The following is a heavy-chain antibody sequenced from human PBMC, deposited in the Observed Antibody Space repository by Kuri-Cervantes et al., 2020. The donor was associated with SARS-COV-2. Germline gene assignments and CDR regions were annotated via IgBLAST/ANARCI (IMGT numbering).Heavy chain of an antibody. V-gene: IGHV4-59*12. CDR1: GGSISSYY. Sequence: SETLSLTCTVSGGSISSYYWSWIRQPPGKGLEWIGEINHSGSTNYNPSLKSRVTISVDTSKNQFSLKLSSVTAADTAVYYCARVRLGIAALSGAFDIWGQGTMVTVSS. J-gene: IGHJ3*02. CDR2: INHSGST. CDR3: ARVRLGIAALSGAFDI. D-gene: IGHD6-6*01.